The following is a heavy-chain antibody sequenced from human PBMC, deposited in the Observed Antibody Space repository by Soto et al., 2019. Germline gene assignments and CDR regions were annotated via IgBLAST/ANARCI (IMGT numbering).Heavy chain of an antibody. J-gene: IGHJ4*02. V-gene: IGHV4-30-4*01. Sequence: PSATLSITCTVSGGSISSGDYYWSWIRQPPGKGLEWIGYIYYSGSTYYNPSLKSRVTISVDTSKNQFSLKLSSVTAADTAVYYCARTPSGYSYGIDYWGQGTLVTVSS. CDR2: IYYSGST. CDR1: GGSISSGDYY. CDR3: ARTPSGYSYGIDY. D-gene: IGHD5-18*01.